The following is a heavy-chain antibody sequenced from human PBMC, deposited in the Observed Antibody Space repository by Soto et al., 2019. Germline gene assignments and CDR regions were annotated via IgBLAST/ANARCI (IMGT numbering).Heavy chain of an antibody. CDR1: GGSISSYY. D-gene: IGHD3-3*01. CDR2: IYYSGSA. J-gene: IGHJ5*01. V-gene: IGHV4-59*08. Sequence: PSETLSLTCTVSGGSISSYYWSWIRQPPGKGLEWIGYIYYSGSAYYNPSLKSRVTMSVDTSQNQFSLKLSSVTAADTAVYYCAGRTSLTSVEIFSGGLSGYNWVDPWGRGTLVTVSS. CDR3: AGRTSLTSVEIFSGGLSGYNWVDP.